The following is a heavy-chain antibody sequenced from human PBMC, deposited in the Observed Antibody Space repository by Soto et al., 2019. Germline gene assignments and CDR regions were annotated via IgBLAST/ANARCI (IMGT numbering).Heavy chain of an antibody. J-gene: IGHJ4*02. V-gene: IGHV4-39*01. CDR3: ARLEGLATISYYFDY. D-gene: IGHD3-9*01. CDR1: GDSINSDNYY. Sequence: QLQLQESGPGLVKPSETLSLTCSVSGDSINSDNYYWGWIRQPPGKGLEWIGSIYYRGNTYYNPSLKTRVTIYLDKSKSQFSLKLNSVTAAHSAVYFCARLEGLATISYYFDYWGQGTLVTVSS. CDR2: IYYRGNT.